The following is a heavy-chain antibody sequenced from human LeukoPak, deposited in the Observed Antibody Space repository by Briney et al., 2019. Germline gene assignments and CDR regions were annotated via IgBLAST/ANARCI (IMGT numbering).Heavy chain of an antibody. CDR3: ARDGGYYDSSGFVDY. CDR1: GYTFTGYY. J-gene: IGHJ4*02. Sequence: GSVKVSCKASGYTFTGYYMHWVRPAPGQGLEWMGWINPNSGGTNYPQKFQGRVTMTRDTSISTAYMELSRLRSDDTAVYYCARDGGYYDSSGFVDYWGQGTLVTVSS. CDR2: INPNSGGT. D-gene: IGHD3-22*01. V-gene: IGHV1-2*02.